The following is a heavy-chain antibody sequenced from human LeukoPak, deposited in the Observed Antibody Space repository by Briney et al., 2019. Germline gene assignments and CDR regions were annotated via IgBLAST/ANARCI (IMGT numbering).Heavy chain of an antibody. J-gene: IGHJ6*02. CDR2: ISSSSSTI. D-gene: IGHD6-13*01. V-gene: IGHV3-48*01. CDR3: ARDGYSSSWYPMDV. CDR1: GFTFCSYS. Sequence: GGSLRLSCAASGFTFCSYSMNWVRQAPGKGLEWVSYISSSSSTIYYADSVKGRFTISRDNAKNSLYLQINSLRAEDTAVYYCARDGYSSSWYPMDVWGQGTTVTVSS.